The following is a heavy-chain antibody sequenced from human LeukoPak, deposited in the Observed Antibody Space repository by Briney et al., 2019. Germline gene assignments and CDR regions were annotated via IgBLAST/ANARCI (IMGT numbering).Heavy chain of an antibody. Sequence: PGGSLRLSCAASGFTFSSYSMNWVRQAPGKGLEWVSSISSSSSYIYYADSVKGRFTISRDNAKNSLYLQMNSLGAEDTAVYYCARSPKWERRALYYFDYWGQGTLVTVSS. J-gene: IGHJ4*02. V-gene: IGHV3-21*01. CDR2: ISSSSSYI. D-gene: IGHD1-26*01. CDR3: ARSPKWERRALYYFDY. CDR1: GFTFSSYS.